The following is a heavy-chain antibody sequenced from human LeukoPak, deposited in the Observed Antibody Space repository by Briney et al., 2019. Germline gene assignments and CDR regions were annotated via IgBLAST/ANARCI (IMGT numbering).Heavy chain of an antibody. V-gene: IGHV3-64*01. J-gene: IGHJ3*02. D-gene: IGHD5-24*01. Sequence: GGPLRLSRAAALFALSKYSVHSVRQAPGKGLEYVSGISRDGGTADYANSVKGRFTISRDNSKNTLYLQMSSLRAEDMAVYYCASVDRDRDAFDIWGQGTMVTVSS. CDR1: LFALSKYS. CDR2: ISRDGGTA. CDR3: ASVDRDRDAFDI.